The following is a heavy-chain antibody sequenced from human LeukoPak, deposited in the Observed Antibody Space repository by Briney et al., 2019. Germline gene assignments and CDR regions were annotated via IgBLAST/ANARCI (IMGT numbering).Heavy chain of an antibody. CDR2: IYYSGST. CDR1: GGSISSSSYY. Sequence: KPSETLSLTCTVSGGSISSSSYYWGWIRQPPGKGLEWIGSIYYSGSTYYNPSLKSRVTISVDTSKNQFSLKLSSVTAADTAVYYCARRVAAAGTFDPWGQGTLVTVSS. V-gene: IGHV4-39*01. D-gene: IGHD6-13*01. CDR3: ARRVAAAGTFDP. J-gene: IGHJ5*02.